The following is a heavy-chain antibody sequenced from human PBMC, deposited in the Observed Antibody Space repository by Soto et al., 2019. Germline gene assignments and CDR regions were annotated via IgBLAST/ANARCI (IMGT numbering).Heavy chain of an antibody. J-gene: IGHJ4*02. CDR2: IWYDGSNK. V-gene: IGHV3-33*01. CDR1: RFNFSSYG. D-gene: IGHD3-10*01. Sequence: QVQLVESGGGVVQPGRSLRISCAASRFNFSSYGMHWVRQAPGKGLEWVSVIWYDGSNKYYADSVKGRFTISRDNSKKTRYLQMNSLRAEDTAVYYCERYSPSDYGIHGPFDYWGQGTLVTVSS. CDR3: ERYSPSDYGIHGPFDY.